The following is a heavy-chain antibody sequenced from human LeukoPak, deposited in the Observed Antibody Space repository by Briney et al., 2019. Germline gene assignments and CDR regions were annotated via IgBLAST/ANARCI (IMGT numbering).Heavy chain of an antibody. J-gene: IGHJ4*02. CDR3: ARAAYDSSGYLTL. Sequence: PGGSLRLSCVASEFTVSSDYMSWVRQAPGKGLEWVAVIWYDGTNKYYADSVKGRFTISRDNSKNTLYLQMNSPRAEDTAVYYCARAAYDSSGYLTLWGQGTLVTVSS. V-gene: IGHV3-33*08. CDR1: EFTVSSDY. CDR2: IWYDGTNK. D-gene: IGHD3-22*01.